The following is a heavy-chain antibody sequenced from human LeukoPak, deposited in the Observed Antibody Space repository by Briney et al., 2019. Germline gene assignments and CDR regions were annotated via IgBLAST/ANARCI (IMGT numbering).Heavy chain of an antibody. CDR2: INPSGGST. V-gene: IGHV1-46*01. D-gene: IGHD6-6*01. J-gene: IGHJ4*02. CDR1: GYTFT. Sequence: ASVKVSCKASGYTFTIHWVRQAPGQGLEWMGIINPSGGSTSYAQKFQGRVTMTRDTSTSTAYMELSRLRSDDTAVYYCARERGGYSSSSGFDYWGQGTLVTVSS. CDR3: ARERGGYSSSSGFDY.